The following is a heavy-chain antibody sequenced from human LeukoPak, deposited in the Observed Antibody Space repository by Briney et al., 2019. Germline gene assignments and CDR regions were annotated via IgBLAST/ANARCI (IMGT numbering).Heavy chain of an antibody. CDR2: ISYGGSNK. J-gene: IGHJ3*02. V-gene: IGHV3-30*04. D-gene: IGHD3-9*01. CDR1: GFTFSSYA. Sequence: GGSLRLSCAASGFTFSSYAMHWVRQAPGKGLEWVAVISYGGSNKYYADSVKGRFTISGDNSKNTLYLQMNSLRAEDTAVYYCARDLRGLTGYYLDAFDIWGQGTMVTVSS. CDR3: ARDLRGLTGYYLDAFDI.